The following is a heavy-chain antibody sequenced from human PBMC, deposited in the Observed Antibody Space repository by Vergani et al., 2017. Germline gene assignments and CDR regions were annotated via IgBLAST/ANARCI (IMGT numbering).Heavy chain of an antibody. CDR1: GYTFTNYP. J-gene: IGHJ6*02. V-gene: IGHV7-4-1*02. D-gene: IGHD6-19*01. Sequence: QVQLLQSGSELKKPGASVRISCEASGYTFTNYPLIWVRQAPGQGLEFMGWINTNSGNPTYAPGFTGRFVFSLDTSVSTAYLQISGLKAEDSAVYYCARGRQWRLTEYHSGMDVWGQGTTVTVSS. CDR3: ARGRQWRLTEYHSGMDV. CDR2: INTNSGNP.